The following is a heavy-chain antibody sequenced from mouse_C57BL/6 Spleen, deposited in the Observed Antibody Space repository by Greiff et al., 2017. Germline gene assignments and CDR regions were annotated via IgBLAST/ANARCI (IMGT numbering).Heavy chain of an antibody. Sequence: EVQVVESGGGLVQPGGSLSLSCAASGFTFTDYYMSWVRQPPGKALEWLGFIRNKANGYTTEYSASVKGRFTISRDKSQSILYLQMNALRAEDSATYYCARSPLYDGYYVWYFDVWGTGTTVTVSS. CDR2: IRNKANGYTT. CDR1: GFTFTDYY. V-gene: IGHV7-3*01. D-gene: IGHD2-3*01. CDR3: ARSPLYDGYYVWYFDV. J-gene: IGHJ1*03.